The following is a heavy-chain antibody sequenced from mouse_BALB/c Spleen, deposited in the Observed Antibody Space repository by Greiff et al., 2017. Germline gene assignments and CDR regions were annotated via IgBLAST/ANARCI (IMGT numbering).Heavy chain of an antibody. CDR2: ISSGSSTI. Sequence: EVKLMESGGGLVQPGGSRKLSCAASGFTFSSFGMHWVRQAPEKGLEWVAYISSGSSTIYYADTVKGRFTISRDNPKNTLFLQMTSLRSEDTAMYYCANYDGAYWGQGTLVTVAA. CDR3: ANYDGAY. J-gene: IGHJ3*01. V-gene: IGHV5-17*02. D-gene: IGHD2-4*01. CDR1: GFTFSSFG.